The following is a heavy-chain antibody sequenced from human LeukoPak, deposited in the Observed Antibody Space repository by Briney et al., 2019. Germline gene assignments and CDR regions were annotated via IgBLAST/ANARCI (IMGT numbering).Heavy chain of an antibody. D-gene: IGHD4-17*01. CDR3: AKSTVTTVPFPYYYYMDV. CDR2: ISYDGSNK. V-gene: IGHV3-30*18. Sequence: GRSLRLSCAASGFTFSSYGMHWVRQAPGKGLEWVAVISYDGSNKYYADSVKGRFTISRDNSKNTPYLQMNSLRAEDTAVYYCAKSTVTTVPFPYYYYMDVWGKGTTVTVSS. J-gene: IGHJ6*03. CDR1: GFTFSSYG.